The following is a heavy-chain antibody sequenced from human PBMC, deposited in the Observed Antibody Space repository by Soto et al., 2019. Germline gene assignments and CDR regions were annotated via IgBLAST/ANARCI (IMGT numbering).Heavy chain of an antibody. D-gene: IGHD6-6*01. J-gene: IGHJ4*02. CDR1: GYTFTSYG. CDR2: ISAHKGNT. CDR3: ARGNGQSIAALPAFSNY. V-gene: IGHV1-18*01. Sequence: ASVKVSCKASGYTFTSYGTSWVRQAPEQGREWMVWISAHKGNTNYAQKLRGRVTMTTNTSMSSAYVEPRSRRSEDTAVYDCARGNGQSIAALPAFSNYWGQGTLVTV.